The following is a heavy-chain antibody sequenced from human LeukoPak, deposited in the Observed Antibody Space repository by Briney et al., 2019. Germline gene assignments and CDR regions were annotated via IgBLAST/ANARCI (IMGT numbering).Heavy chain of an antibody. CDR3: AREMATAHDAFDI. Sequence: GRSLRLSCAASGFTFSDYYMSWIRQAPGKGLEWVSYISSSGSTIYYADSVKGRFTISRDNAKNSLYLQMNSLRAEDTAVYYCAREMATAHDAFDIWGQGTMVTVSS. CDR2: ISSSGSTI. CDR1: GFTFSDYY. J-gene: IGHJ3*02. D-gene: IGHD5-24*01. V-gene: IGHV3-11*01.